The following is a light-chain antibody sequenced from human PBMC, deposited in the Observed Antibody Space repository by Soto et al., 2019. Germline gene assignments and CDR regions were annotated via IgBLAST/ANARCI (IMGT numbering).Light chain of an antibody. J-gene: IGKJ4*01. CDR3: QQSYSTPLT. Sequence: DIQMTQSPSSLSASVGDRVTITCRTSQSISSNLNWYQQKQGKAPRLLIYTASSLHIGVPSRFSGSGSGTDFTLTISSLQPEDFATYYCQQSYSTPLTFGGGTKVDIK. CDR2: TAS. V-gene: IGKV1-39*01. CDR1: QSISSN.